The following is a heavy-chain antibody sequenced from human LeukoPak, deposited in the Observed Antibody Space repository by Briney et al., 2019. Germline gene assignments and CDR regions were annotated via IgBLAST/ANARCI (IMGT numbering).Heavy chain of an antibody. Sequence: GGSLTLSCAASGFTVSSNYMSWVRQAPGEGVEWGSVIYSGGSTYYADSVKGRFTISRDNSKNTLYLQMNSLRAEDTAVYYCARSYLWGSYRCFDYWGQGTLVTVSS. J-gene: IGHJ4*02. CDR1: GFTVSSNY. D-gene: IGHD3-16*02. CDR2: IYSGGST. V-gene: IGHV3-66*01. CDR3: ARSYLWGSYRCFDY.